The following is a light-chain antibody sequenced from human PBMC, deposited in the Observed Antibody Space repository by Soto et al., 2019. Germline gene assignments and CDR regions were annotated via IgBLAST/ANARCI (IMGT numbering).Light chain of an antibody. CDR2: GAS. CDR1: QSVGSD. CDR3: HQYNNWPPWT. J-gene: IGKJ1*01. Sequence: EMVLTQSPATLSVSPGERATLSCRASQSVGSDLAWYQHKPGQAPRLLIYGASIRVTDSPARFSGSGSGTEFTLTISSLQSEDFAVYYCHQYNNWPPWTFGQGTKVEIK. V-gene: IGKV3-15*01.